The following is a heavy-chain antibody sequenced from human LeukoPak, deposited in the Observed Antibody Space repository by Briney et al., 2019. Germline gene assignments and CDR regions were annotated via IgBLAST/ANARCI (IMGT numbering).Heavy chain of an antibody. CDR3: ARTTRSGYDLGWFDP. Sequence: GASVKVSCKASGYTFTGYYMHWVRQAPGQGLEWIGRINPNSGGTNYAQKFQGRVTMTRDTSISTAYMELSRLRSDDTAVYYCARTTRSGYDLGWFDPWGQGTLVTVSS. V-gene: IGHV1-2*06. D-gene: IGHD5-12*01. CDR1: GYTFTGYY. CDR2: INPNSGGT. J-gene: IGHJ5*02.